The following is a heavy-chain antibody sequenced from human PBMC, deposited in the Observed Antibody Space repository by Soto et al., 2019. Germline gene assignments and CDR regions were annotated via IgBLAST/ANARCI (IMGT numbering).Heavy chain of an antibody. CDR1: GGSISSRTSY. CDR3: ARGGGGGVDC. CDR2: IYYGGDS. J-gene: IGHJ4*02. V-gene: IGHV4-31*03. Sequence: QVQLQESGPGLVKPSQTLSLTCTVSGGSISSRTSYWSWIRQHPGKGLEWIGYIYYGGDSFYNPSLKVRVPIAIEPSETPFSRKLNSVTAGDRAGSLCARGGGGGVDCWGQGTLVTVAS. D-gene: IGHD1-26*01.